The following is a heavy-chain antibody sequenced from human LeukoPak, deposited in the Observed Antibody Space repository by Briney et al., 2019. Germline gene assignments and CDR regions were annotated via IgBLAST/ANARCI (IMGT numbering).Heavy chain of an antibody. Sequence: ASVKVSCKASGYTFTGYYMHWVRQAPGQGLEWMGWINPNSGGTNYAQKFQGRVTMTRDTSISTAYMELSRLRSDDTAVYYCARDLALSGYGFDYWGQGTLVTVSS. CDR3: ARDLALSGYGFDY. D-gene: IGHD5-12*01. CDR1: GYTFTGYY. J-gene: IGHJ4*02. V-gene: IGHV1-2*02. CDR2: INPNSGGT.